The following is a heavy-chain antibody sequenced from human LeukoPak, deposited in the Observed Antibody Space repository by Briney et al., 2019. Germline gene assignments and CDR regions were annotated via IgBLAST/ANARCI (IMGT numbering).Heavy chain of an antibody. CDR2: ISYDGSNK. J-gene: IGHJ4*02. D-gene: IGHD4-17*01. V-gene: IGHV3-30-3*01. Sequence: GGSLRLSCAASGFTFSSYAMSWVRQAPGKGLEWVAVISYDGSNKYYADSVKGRFTISRDNSKNTLYLQMNSLRAEDTAVYYCARETGSAVGSTDFDYWGQGTLVTVSS. CDR1: GFTFSSYA. CDR3: ARETGSAVGSTDFDY.